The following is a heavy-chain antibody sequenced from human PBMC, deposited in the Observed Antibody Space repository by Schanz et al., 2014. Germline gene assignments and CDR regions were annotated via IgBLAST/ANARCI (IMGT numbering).Heavy chain of an antibody. V-gene: IGHV3-23*01. CDR3: AKDGPGGSGSYSADGGMDV. D-gene: IGHD3-10*01. CDR1: GFSFGTYA. Sequence: EVHLLESGGGLVQPGGSLRLSCAASGFSFGTYAMSWVRQAPGKGLLWVSALSEGGGGTHYADSVRGRFTISSDSSKNTLYLQMSSLRADDTAVYYCAKDGPGGSGSYSADGGMDVWGQGTTVTVSS. CDR2: LSEGGGGT. J-gene: IGHJ6*02.